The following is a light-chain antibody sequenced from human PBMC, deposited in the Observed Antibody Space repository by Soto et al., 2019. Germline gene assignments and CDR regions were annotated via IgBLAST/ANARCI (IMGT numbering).Light chain of an antibody. CDR3: QQYVTSPRT. Sequence: EIVLTQSPGTLSLSPGDRATLSCRASQSVSSSYLAWYQQKPGQAPMLLIFGASTGATGIPARFSGSGSGTDFTLTINRLEPEDFATYYCQQYVTSPRTFGQGTKVEIK. CDR1: QSVSSSY. J-gene: IGKJ1*01. CDR2: GAS. V-gene: IGKV3-20*01.